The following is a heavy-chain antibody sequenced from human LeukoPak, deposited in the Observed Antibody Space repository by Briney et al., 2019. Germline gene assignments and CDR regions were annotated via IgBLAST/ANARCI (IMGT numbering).Heavy chain of an antibody. CDR2: IDGSGGSI. V-gene: IGHV3-48*02. J-gene: IGHJ4*02. Sequence: GGSLRLSCAASEFSFSTYNMNWVRQAPGKGLEWVSFIDGSGGSIYYADSVRGRFTISRDNAKNSLYLQMSSLRDEDTAVYYCARERSGTGWFDYWGQGTLVTVSS. CDR3: ARERSGTGWFDY. CDR1: EFSFSTYN. D-gene: IGHD6-19*01.